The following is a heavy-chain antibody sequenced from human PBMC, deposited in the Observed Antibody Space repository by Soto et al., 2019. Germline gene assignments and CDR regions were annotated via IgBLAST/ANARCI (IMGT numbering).Heavy chain of an antibody. D-gene: IGHD6-13*01. J-gene: IGHJ5*02. CDR2: ISSSSSYI. V-gene: IGHV3-21*01. CDR3: ARDLLIAAAGIHWFDP. Sequence: PGGSLRLSCAASGFTFSSYSMNWVRQAPGKGLEWVSSISSSSSYIYYADSVKGRFTISRDNAKNSLYLQMNSLRAGDTAVYYCARDLLIAAAGIHWFDPWGQGTLVTVSS. CDR1: GFTFSSYS.